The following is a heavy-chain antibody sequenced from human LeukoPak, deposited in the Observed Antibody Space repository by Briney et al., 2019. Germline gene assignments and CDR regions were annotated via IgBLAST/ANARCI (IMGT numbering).Heavy chain of an antibody. D-gene: IGHD4-23*01. V-gene: IGHV3-21*01. Sequence: GGSLRLSCAASGFTFSSYTMNWVRQAPGKGLEWVSSISSSSSYMYYADSVKGRFTISRDNAKNTLYLQMNSLRAEDTAVYYCASDYGGNSDYWGQGTLVTVSS. CDR2: ISSSSSYM. CDR1: GFTFSSYT. J-gene: IGHJ4*02. CDR3: ASDYGGNSDY.